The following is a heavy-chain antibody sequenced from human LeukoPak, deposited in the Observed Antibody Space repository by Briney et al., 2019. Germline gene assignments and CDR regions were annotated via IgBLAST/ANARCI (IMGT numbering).Heavy chain of an antibody. J-gene: IGHJ4*02. Sequence: ASVKVSCKASGYTFTSYAMHWVRQAPGQRLEWMGWINAGNGNTKYSQKFQGRVTITRDTTASTAYMELSSLRSEDTAVYYCASSRRDGYNLFDYWGQGTLVTVSS. CDR2: INAGNGNT. D-gene: IGHD5-24*01. CDR1: GYTFTSYA. CDR3: ASSRRDGYNLFDY. V-gene: IGHV1-3*01.